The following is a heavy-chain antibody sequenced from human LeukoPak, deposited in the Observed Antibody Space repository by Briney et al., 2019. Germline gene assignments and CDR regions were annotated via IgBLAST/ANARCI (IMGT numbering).Heavy chain of an antibody. CDR2: ISISGGST. J-gene: IGHJ4*02. CDR1: GFTFSNYA. Sequence: PGGSLRLSCAASGFTFSNYAMSWVRQAPGKGLKWVSAISISGGSTYYADSVKGRFTISRDNSKNTLYLQMNSLRAEDTAGYYCAKAVSGYLPAYWGQGTLVTVSS. CDR3: AKAVSGYLPAY. D-gene: IGHD6-13*01. V-gene: IGHV3-23*01.